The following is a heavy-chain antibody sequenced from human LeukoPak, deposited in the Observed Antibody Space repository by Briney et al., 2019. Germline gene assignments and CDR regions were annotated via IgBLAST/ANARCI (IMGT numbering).Heavy chain of an antibody. V-gene: IGHV3-9*01. D-gene: IGHD1-26*01. Sequence: PGRSLRLSCAASGFTFDDYAMHWVRQAPGKGLEWVSGISWNSGSIGYADSVKGRFTISRDNAKNSLYLQMNSLRAEDTALYYCAKAGEPFGYYYYYMDVWGKGTTVTVSS. J-gene: IGHJ6*03. CDR1: GFTFDDYA. CDR2: ISWNSGSI. CDR3: AKAGEPFGYYYYYMDV.